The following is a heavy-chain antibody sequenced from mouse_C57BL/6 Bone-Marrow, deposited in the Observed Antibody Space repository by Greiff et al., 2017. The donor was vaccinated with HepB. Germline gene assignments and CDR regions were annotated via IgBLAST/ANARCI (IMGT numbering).Heavy chain of an antibody. J-gene: IGHJ1*03. CDR2: ISSGSSTI. CDR1: GFTFSDYG. D-gene: IGHD1-1*01. CDR3: ARDPYYYGSSPQYFDV. V-gene: IGHV5-17*01. Sequence: EVKLIESGGGLVKPGGSLKLSCAASGFTFSDYGMHWVRQAPEKGLEWVAYISSGSSTIYYADTVKGRFTISRDNAKNTLFLQMTSLRSEDTAMYYCARDPYYYGSSPQYFDVWGTGTTVTVSS.